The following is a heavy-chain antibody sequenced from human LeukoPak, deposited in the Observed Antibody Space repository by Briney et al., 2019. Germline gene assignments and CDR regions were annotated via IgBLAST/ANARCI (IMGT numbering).Heavy chain of an antibody. D-gene: IGHD3-10*01. V-gene: IGHV4-4*02. CDR1: GGSISSSHW. CDR3: PRGATKAFDI. Sequence: SGTLSLTCAVSGGSISSSHWWSWVRQPPGKGLEWIGEIYHSGSTNYNPSLKSRVTILIDKSKNQFSLKLSSVTAADTAVYYCPRGATKAFDIWGQGTMVTVSS. CDR2: IYHSGST. J-gene: IGHJ3*02.